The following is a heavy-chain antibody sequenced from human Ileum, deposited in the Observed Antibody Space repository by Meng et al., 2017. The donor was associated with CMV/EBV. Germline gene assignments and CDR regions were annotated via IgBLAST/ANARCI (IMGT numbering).Heavy chain of an antibody. J-gene: IGHJ4*02. D-gene: IGHD6-19*01. Sequence: SETLSLTCIVSGGSVTSRSYNWNWIRQSPGKGLEWIGYIYSNGSADYSSSLKSRIIVLVDTSKNQFSLQVGSVTAADTAVYYCARGIAVAGIDYWGQGTLVTVSS. V-gene: IGHV4-61*01. CDR1: GGSVTSRSYN. CDR2: IYSNGSA. CDR3: ARGIAVAGIDY.